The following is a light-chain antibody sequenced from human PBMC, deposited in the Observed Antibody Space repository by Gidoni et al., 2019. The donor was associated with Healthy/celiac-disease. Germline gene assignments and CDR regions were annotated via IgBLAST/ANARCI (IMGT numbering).Light chain of an antibody. CDR2: GNS. CDR1: SSNIGAGYD. J-gene: IGLJ2*01. V-gene: IGLV1-40*01. CDR3: QSYDSSLSGHVV. Sequence: QSVLTQPPSVSGAPGPRVTISCTGSSSNIGAGYDVHWYQQLPGTAPKLLICGNSNRPSGVPDRFSGSKSGTSASLAITGLQAEDEADYYCQSYDSSLSGHVVFGGGTKLTVL.